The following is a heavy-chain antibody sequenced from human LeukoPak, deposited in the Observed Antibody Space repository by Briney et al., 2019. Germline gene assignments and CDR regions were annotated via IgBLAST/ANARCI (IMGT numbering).Heavy chain of an antibody. J-gene: IGHJ4*02. CDR1: VVTFSRDA. V-gene: IGHV3-30-3*01. Sequence: QPVRSLRLSCAASVVTFSRDATHWVGQARGKGLEWVAVISYDGSNEYYADSVKSRITISRDNTKNSLYLQMNSQRAEDTAVYYCERDGESYYWGQGTLVTVSS. CDR3: ERDGESYY. D-gene: IGHD1-26*01. CDR2: ISYDGSNE.